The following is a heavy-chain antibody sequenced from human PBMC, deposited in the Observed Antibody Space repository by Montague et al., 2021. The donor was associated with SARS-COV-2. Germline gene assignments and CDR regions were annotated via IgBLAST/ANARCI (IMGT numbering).Heavy chain of an antibody. CDR3: ATEADPRGCIPWPFDY. J-gene: IGHJ4*02. CDR2: IYYSGST. D-gene: IGHD6-19*01. CDR1: GGSISSSTYY. Sequence: SETLSLTCTVSGGSISSSTYYWAWIRQPPGKGLEWIGSIYYSGSTHYNPSLKSRVTISVDTSKNQLSLTLTSVTAADTAVYYCATEADPRGCIPWPFDYWGQGTLLSVSS. V-gene: IGHV4-39*02.